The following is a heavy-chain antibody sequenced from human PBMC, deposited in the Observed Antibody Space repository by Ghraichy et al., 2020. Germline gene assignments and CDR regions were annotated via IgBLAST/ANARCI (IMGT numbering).Heavy chain of an antibody. CDR2: IAYSGTT. Sequence: SETLSLTCVVSGGSFSSYSWTWIRQSPGKGLERIGNIAYSGTTHYNAALKNRVTISVDRPKNQFSLRVTSVTAADTAVYFCARLGDYKDYYYYYYMDVWGKGTTVAVS. J-gene: IGHJ6*03. V-gene: IGHV4-59*08. D-gene: IGHD4-17*01. CDR1: GGSFSSYS. CDR3: ARLGDYKDYYYYYYMDV.